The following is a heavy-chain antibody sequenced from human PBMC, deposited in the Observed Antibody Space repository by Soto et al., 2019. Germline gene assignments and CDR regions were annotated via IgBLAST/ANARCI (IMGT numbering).Heavy chain of an antibody. J-gene: IGHJ6*02. V-gene: IGHV3-30*03. CDR1: GFTFSSYG. CDR3: ARDRRGPGRACGMDV. D-gene: IGHD3-10*01. Sequence: QVQLVESGGGVVQPGRSLRLSCAASGFTFSSYGMHWVRQAPGKGLEWVAVISYDGSNKYYADSVKGRFTISRDNSKNTLYLQMNSLRAEAAAVCYCARDRRGPGRACGMDVWGQGTTVTVSS. CDR2: ISYDGSNK.